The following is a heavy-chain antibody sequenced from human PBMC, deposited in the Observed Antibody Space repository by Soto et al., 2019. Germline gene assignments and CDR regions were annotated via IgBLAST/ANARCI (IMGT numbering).Heavy chain of an antibody. CDR1: GDSMRSYF. CDR2: VYYSGGP. CDR3: ARYSGAVQYFDY. D-gene: IGHD3-10*01. Sequence: QVQLQESGPGLVKPSETLSLTCTVSGDSMRSYFWSWIRQPPGKALEWIGYVYYSGGPKSNPSLQSRVTISTDTSNTQFSLKVSFVTAADTAVYYWARYSGAVQYFDYWGQGTLVTVSS. J-gene: IGHJ4*02. V-gene: IGHV4-59*01.